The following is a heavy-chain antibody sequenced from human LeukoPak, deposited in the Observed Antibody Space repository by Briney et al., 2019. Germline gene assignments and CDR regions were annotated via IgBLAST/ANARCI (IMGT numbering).Heavy chain of an antibody. D-gene: IGHD6-13*01. CDR2: ISYDGDNK. V-gene: IGHV3-30*07. Sequence: PGGSLRLSCAASGFTFSNYAMHWVRQAPGKGPEWMSVISYDGDNKYYADSVKGRFTISRDNSKNTLYLQMNSLRAEDTAVYYCAKDRFEEVAAAGPLFDYWGQGTLVTVSS. J-gene: IGHJ4*02. CDR1: GFTFSNYA. CDR3: AKDRFEEVAAAGPLFDY.